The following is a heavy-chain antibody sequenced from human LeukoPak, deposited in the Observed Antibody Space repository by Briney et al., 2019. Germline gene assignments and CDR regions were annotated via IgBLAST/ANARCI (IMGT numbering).Heavy chain of an antibody. CDR2: ISAYNGNK. CDR3: ARELEEWGITGTTDREKYYFDY. CDR1: GFTFTSYG. J-gene: IGHJ4*02. D-gene: IGHD1-20*01. V-gene: IGHV1-18*01. Sequence: ASVKVSCKASGFTFTSYGISWVRQAPGQGLEWMGWISAYNGNKYYAQKLQGRVTMTTDTSTSTAYLELRSLRSDDTAVYYCARELEEWGITGTTDREKYYFDYWGQGTLVTVSS.